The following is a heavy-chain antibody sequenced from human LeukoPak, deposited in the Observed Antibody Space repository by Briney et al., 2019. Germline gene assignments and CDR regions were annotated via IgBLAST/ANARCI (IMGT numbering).Heavy chain of an antibody. CDR1: GGSISSYY. D-gene: IGHD6-19*01. CDR2: IYYSGST. J-gene: IGHJ4*02. Sequence: SETLSLTCTVSGGSISSYYWSWIRQPPGKGLEWIGYIYYSGSTNYNPSLKSRVTISVDTSKNQFSLKLSSATAADTAMYYCARVRSSGWGKGFDYWGQGTLVNV. V-gene: IGHV4-59*01. CDR3: ARVRSSGWGKGFDY.